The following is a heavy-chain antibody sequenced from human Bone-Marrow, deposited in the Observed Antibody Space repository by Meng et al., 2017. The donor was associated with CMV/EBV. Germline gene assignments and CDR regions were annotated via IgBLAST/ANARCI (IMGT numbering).Heavy chain of an antibody. CDR2: IYSGGST. J-gene: IGHJ4*02. V-gene: IGHV3-66*02. CDR1: GFTVSSNY. CDR3: ARDLRAAAFDY. Sequence: GESLKISCAASGFTVSSNYMSWVRQAPGKGLEWVSVIYSGGSTYYADSVKGRFTISRDNSKNTLYLKMNSLRAEDTAVYYCARDLRAAAFDYWGQGTLVTVSS. D-gene: IGHD6-13*01.